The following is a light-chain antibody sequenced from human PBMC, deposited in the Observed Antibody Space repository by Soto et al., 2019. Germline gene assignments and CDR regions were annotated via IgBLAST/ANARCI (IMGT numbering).Light chain of an antibody. Sequence: DIVMTQSPDSLAVSLGERATINCKSSQSVLYSSDNNNYLAWYQQISGQPPKLLVYWASTRESGVPDRFSGSGSGTDFTLTISSLQAEDVAVYYCQQYGSSPPYTFGQGTKLEIK. CDR3: QQYGSSPPYT. J-gene: IGKJ2*01. CDR1: QSVLYSSDNNNY. CDR2: WAS. V-gene: IGKV4-1*01.